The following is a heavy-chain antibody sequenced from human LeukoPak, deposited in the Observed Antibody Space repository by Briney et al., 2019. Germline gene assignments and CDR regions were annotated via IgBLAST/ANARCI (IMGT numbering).Heavy chain of an antibody. V-gene: IGHV4-59*08. Sequence: SETLSLTCTVSGGSITNYYWSWIRQPPGKGLEWIGYTYSSGSTKYNPSLKSRVTISVDTSKNQFSLKLSSVTAADTAVYYCARGLRNYQDEYYFDYWGQGTLVTVSS. D-gene: IGHD1-7*01. CDR1: GGSITNYY. CDR2: TYSSGST. J-gene: IGHJ4*02. CDR3: ARGLRNYQDEYYFDY.